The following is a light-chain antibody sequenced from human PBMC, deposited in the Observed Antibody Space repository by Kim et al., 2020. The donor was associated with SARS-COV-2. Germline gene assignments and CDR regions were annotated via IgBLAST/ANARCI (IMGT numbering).Light chain of an antibody. CDR3: QQFQSYPYT. J-gene: IGKJ2*01. CDR1: QGISSF. V-gene: IGKV1-9*01. Sequence: SASLGDRVTITCMASQGISSFLAWFQQKPGKAPEHLMYAAATLQSGVPSRFSGSGSGTEYSLTITGLQPEEFATYFCQQFQSYPYTFGQGTKLEI. CDR2: AAA.